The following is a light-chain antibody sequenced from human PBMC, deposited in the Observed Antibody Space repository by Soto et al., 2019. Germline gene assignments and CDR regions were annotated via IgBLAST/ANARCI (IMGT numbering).Light chain of an antibody. V-gene: IGKV1-27*01. CDR1: QGISNY. CDR2: VAS. Sequence: DIQMTQSPSSLSASVGDRVTITCRASQGISNYLAWYQQQPGEVPKLLIYVASTLPSGVPSRFSGSGSGIDFTLTIGSLQPEGVATYYCQKYNSAPWTFGQGTKVEMK. J-gene: IGKJ1*01. CDR3: QKYNSAPWT.